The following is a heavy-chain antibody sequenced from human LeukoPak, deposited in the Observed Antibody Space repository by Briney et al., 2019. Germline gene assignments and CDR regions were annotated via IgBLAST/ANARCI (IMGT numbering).Heavy chain of an antibody. Sequence: GGSLRLSCAASGFTFSNAWMSWVRQAPGKGLEWVGRIKSKTDGGTTDYAAPVEGRFTISRDDSKNTLYLQMNSLKTEDTAVYYCTARGDTYYYDSSGYHESYFDYWGQGTLVTVSS. CDR3: TARGDTYYYDSSGYHESYFDY. V-gene: IGHV3-15*01. J-gene: IGHJ4*02. CDR2: IKSKTDGGTT. CDR1: GFTFSNAW. D-gene: IGHD3-22*01.